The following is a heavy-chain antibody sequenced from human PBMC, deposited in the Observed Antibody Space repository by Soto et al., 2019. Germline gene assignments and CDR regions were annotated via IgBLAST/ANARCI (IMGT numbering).Heavy chain of an antibody. J-gene: IGHJ6*02. Sequence: AAVKVSCKASGCTFTSYGISWVRQAPGQGLEWMGWISAYNGNTNYAQKLQGRVTMTTDTSTSTAYMELRSLRSDDTAVYYCARGGSDDFWSGYYQAGYYGMDVWGQGTTVTVSS. D-gene: IGHD3-3*01. V-gene: IGHV1-18*04. CDR2: ISAYNGNT. CDR3: ARGGSDDFWSGYYQAGYYGMDV. CDR1: GCTFTSYG.